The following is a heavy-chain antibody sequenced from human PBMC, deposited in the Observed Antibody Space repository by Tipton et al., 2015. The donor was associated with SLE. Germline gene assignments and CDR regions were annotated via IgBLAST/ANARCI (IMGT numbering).Heavy chain of an antibody. CDR1: GGSIRSSRHF. CDR2: LYYSGNT. Sequence: TLSLTCTVSGGSIRSSRHFWGWIRQPPGKGLEWIGVLYYSGNTYYNPSLKSPVTISVDTSKNQFSLRLTSVTAADTAVYFCARVGDYYNSGSRVFDHWGQGILVTVSS. D-gene: IGHD3-10*01. V-gene: IGHV4-39*07. J-gene: IGHJ4*02. CDR3: ARVGDYYNSGSRVFDH.